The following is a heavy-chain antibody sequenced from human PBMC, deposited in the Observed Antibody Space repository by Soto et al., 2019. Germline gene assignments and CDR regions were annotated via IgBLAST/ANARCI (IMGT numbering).Heavy chain of an antibody. Sequence: EVQLVESGGGLIQPGGSLRLSCAASGFTVSTNCMSWVRQAPGKWLEWVSVIYNDDRTYYADSVKGRFTISRDNSKNTLYLQMNSLRAAYTALYYCARERRDVVPRYWFYYWGQGTLVTVSS. V-gene: IGHV3-53*01. CDR2: IYNDDRT. D-gene: IGHD2-8*02. CDR3: ARERRDVVPRYWFYY. CDR1: GFTVSTNC. J-gene: IGHJ4*02.